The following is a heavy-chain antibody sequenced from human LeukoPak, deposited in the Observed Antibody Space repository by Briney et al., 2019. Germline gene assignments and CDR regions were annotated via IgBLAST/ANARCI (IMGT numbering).Heavy chain of an antibody. CDR3: AKDSSSSGWYDGY. D-gene: IGHD6-19*01. V-gene: IGHV3-23*01. J-gene: IGHJ4*02. Sequence: PSGGSLRLSCAASGFTFSSYAMSWVRQAPGKGLEWVSAISGSGGSTYYADSVKGRFTISRDNSKNTLYLQMNSLRAEDTAVYYCAKDSSSSGWYDGYWGQGTLVTVSS. CDR2: ISGSGGST. CDR1: GFTFSSYA.